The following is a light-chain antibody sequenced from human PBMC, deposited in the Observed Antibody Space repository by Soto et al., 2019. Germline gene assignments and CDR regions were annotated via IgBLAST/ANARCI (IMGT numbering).Light chain of an antibody. CDR2: KSD. CDR3: AAWDDSLSGPWV. CDR1: RSNIGSNY. J-gene: IGLJ3*02. V-gene: IGLV1-47*01. Sequence: QSVLTQPPSASGTPGQGVSISCSGSRSNIGSNYVYWYQQLPGTAPKLLIYKSDQRPSGVPDRFSGSKSGTSASLAIRGLRSEDEADYYCAAWDDSLSGPWVFGGGTKLTVL.